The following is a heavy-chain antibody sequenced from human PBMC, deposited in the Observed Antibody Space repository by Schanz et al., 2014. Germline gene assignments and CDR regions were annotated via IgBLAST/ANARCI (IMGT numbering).Heavy chain of an antibody. CDR3: ARDRGYCSGGSCLTFDY. Sequence: QAQLMESGGGVVQPGTSLILSCSVSGFSLNTYGIHWFRQPAGKGLEWEAAMSYDGSIKYYGDSVKGRFTISRDNSKNTLYLHMNTLRAEDTAVYYCARDRGYCSGGSCLTFDYWGQGTLVTVSS. J-gene: IGHJ4*02. CDR2: MSYDGSIK. D-gene: IGHD2-15*01. V-gene: IGHV3-30*03. CDR1: GFSLNTYG.